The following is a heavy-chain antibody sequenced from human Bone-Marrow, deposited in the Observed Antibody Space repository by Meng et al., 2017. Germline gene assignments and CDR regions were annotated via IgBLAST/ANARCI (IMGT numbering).Heavy chain of an antibody. D-gene: IGHD4-23*01. CDR3: ASDSVLTTMVTPRMDAFDI. CDR2: IYYSGST. V-gene: IGHV4-61*01. Sequence: GSLRLSCTVSGGSVSSGSYYWSWIRQPPGEGLEWIGYIYYSGSTHYNPSLKSRVTISVDTSKNQFSLKLSSVTAADTAVYYCASDSVLTTMVTPRMDAFDIWGQGTMVTVSS. CDR1: GGSVSSGSYY. J-gene: IGHJ3*02.